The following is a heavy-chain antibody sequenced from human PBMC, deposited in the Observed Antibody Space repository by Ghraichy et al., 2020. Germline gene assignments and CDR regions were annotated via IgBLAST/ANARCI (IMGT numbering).Heavy chain of an antibody. V-gene: IGHV3-48*02. CDR3: ARGSKVVRFYYYDGMDV. CDR1: GFILSSYS. Sequence: SCAASGFILSSYSMNWVRQAPGKGLEWVAYITSSSRFITYADSVKGRFTISRDNAKNSLDLQMKSLRDEDTAVYYCARGSKVVRFYYYDGMDVWGQGTTVTVSS. CDR2: ITSSSRFI. D-gene: IGHD4-23*01. J-gene: IGHJ6*02.